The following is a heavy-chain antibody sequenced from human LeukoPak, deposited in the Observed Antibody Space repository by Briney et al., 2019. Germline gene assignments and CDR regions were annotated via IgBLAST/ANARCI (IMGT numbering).Heavy chain of an antibody. J-gene: IGHJ4*02. Sequence: GASVKVSCKASGYTFTDFYIHRVQEAPGRGLEWMGRFDPEDGEVFYADIFQGRIVISADTSINTAYLELSNLRSEDTALYYCATSPGTYYNSWGQGTLVTVSS. CDR1: GYTFTDFY. CDR2: FDPEDGEV. CDR3: ATSPGTYYNS. V-gene: IGHV1-69-2*01. D-gene: IGHD1-26*01.